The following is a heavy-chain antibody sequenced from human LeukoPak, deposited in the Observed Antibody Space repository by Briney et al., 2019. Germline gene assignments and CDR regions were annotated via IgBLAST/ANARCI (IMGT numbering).Heavy chain of an antibody. CDR2: ISGGGDYT. V-gene: IGHV3-23*01. CDR1: GFTFSSYE. Sequence: AGGSLRLSCAASGFTFSSYEMSWVRQAPGKGLEWVSTISGGGDYTYYADSVKGRFTISRDNSKNTLYLQMNSLRAEDTAVYYCAKVTYGSGTYGAFDSWGQGTLVTVSS. CDR3: AKVTYGSGTYGAFDS. D-gene: IGHD3-10*01. J-gene: IGHJ4*02.